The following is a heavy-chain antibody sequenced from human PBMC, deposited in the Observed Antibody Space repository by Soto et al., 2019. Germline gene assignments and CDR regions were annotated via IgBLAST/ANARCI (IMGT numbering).Heavy chain of an antibody. CDR2: INPIGDYT. CDR3: ARESPSTYWLDP. V-gene: IGHV1-46*01. J-gene: IGHJ5*02. Sequence: ASVKVSCKTSGYTFTSFYVHWLRQAPGQGLEWMGNINPIGDYTTYAPNFQGRVTMTWDTPTSTVYMELRSLRSEDTAVYFCARESPSTYWLDPWGLGTLVTVSS. CDR1: GYTFTSFY.